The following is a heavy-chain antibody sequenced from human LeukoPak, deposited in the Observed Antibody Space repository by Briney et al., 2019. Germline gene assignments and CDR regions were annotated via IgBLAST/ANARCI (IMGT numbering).Heavy chain of an antibody. CDR1: GFTFSDYY. CDR2: ISSSGSTI. J-gene: IGHJ4*02. Sequence: GGSLRLSCAASGFTFSDYYMSWIRQAPGKGLEWVSYISSSGSTIYYADSVKGRFTISRDNAKNSLYLQMNSLRAEDTAVYYCARGGNSGLPWWHYFDYWGQGTLVTVSS. V-gene: IGHV3-11*04. D-gene: IGHD4-23*01. CDR3: ARGGNSGLPWWHYFDY.